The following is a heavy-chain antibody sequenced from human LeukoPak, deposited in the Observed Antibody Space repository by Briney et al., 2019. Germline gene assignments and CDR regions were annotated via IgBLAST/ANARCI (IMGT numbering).Heavy chain of an antibody. CDR2: ISAYNGNT. CDR3: AXXGPTMVRGVTTGADY. CDR1: GYTFTSYG. V-gene: IGHV1-18*01. Sequence: GASVKVSCKASGYTFTSYGISWVRQAPGQGLEWMGWISAYNGNTNYAQKLQGRVTMTTDTSTSTAYMELRSLRSDDTAVYYCAXXGPTMVRGVTTGADYWGQGTLVTVSS. D-gene: IGHD3-10*01. J-gene: IGHJ4*02.